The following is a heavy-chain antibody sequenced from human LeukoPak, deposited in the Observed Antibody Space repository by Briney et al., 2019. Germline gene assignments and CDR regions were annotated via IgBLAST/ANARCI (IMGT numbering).Heavy chain of an antibody. D-gene: IGHD3-16*02. CDR3: AKDIRVWGSYRYPCLDY. J-gene: IGHJ4*02. CDR2: ISYDGSNK. CDR1: GFTFSIYA. V-gene: IGHV3-30-3*01. Sequence: PGGSLRLSCAASGFTFSIYAMHWVRQAPGKGLEWVAVISYDGSNKYYADSVNGRFTISRDNSKNTLSLQMDSLRAEDTAVYYCAKDIRVWGSYRYPCLDYWGQGTLVTVSA.